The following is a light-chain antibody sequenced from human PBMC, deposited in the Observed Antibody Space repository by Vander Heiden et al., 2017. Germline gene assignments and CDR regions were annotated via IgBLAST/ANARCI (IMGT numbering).Light chain of an antibody. CDR1: SSNIGKSF. CDR3: GTWDSGLSVGV. V-gene: IGLV1-51*01. Sequence: QSVFTQPPSVYAAPGQKVTISCSGSSSNIGKSFVSWYQQFRGKAPKLLIYDNEKRPSGTPARFSGSKSGTSATLDITGLQTGDEADYYCGTWDSGLSVGVFGTGTKLTVL. CDR2: DNE. J-gene: IGLJ3*02.